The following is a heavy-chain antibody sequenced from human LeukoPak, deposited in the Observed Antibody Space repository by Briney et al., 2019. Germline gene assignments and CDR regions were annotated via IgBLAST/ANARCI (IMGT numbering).Heavy chain of an antibody. D-gene: IGHD3-22*01. J-gene: IGHJ4*02. V-gene: IGHV1-8*01. CDR2: MNPNSGNT. CDR1: GYTFTSYD. CDR3: ARGTPRYYYDSSGYYQFDY. Sequence: ASVKVSCKASGYTFTSYDINWVRQATGQGLEWMGWMNPNSGNTGYAQKFQGRVTMTRNTSISTTYMELSSLRSEDTAVYYCARGTPRYYYDSSGYYQFDYWGQGTLVTVSS.